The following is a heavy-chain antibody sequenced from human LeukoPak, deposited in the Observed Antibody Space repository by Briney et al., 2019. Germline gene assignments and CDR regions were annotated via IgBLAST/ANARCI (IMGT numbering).Heavy chain of an antibody. V-gene: IGHV1-69*13. J-gene: IGHJ4*02. CDR2: IIPIFGTA. CDR3: ARDRRDLHYYDSSGYYYNY. D-gene: IGHD3-22*01. CDR1: GGTFSSYA. Sequence: GASVKVSCKASGGTFSSYAISWVRQAPGQGLEWMGGIIPIFGTANYAQKFQGRVTITADESTSTAYMELSSLRSEDTAVYYCARDRRDLHYYDSSGYYYNYWGQGTLVTVSS.